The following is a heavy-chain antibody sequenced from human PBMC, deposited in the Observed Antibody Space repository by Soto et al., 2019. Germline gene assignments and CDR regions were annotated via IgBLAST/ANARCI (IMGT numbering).Heavy chain of an antibody. J-gene: IGHJ6*02. Sequence: SETLSLTCTVSGDSIRSSSYWGWIRQPPGKGLEWIGSIYSTGNTYYNPSLNSQVTISVDTSKNQFSLNVISVTAADTAVYYCRRSSRYSTDVWGQGTTVTVSS. V-gene: IGHV4-39*01. D-gene: IGHD6-13*01. CDR3: RRSSRYSTDV. CDR2: IYSTGNT. CDR1: GDSIRSSSY.